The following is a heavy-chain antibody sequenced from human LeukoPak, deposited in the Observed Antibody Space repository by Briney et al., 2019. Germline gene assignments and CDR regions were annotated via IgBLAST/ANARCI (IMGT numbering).Heavy chain of an antibody. CDR1: GYTFNSDD. CDR2: MNPNSGNT. D-gene: IGHD3-10*01. V-gene: IGHV1-8*01. J-gene: IGHJ4*02. CDR3: ARLVRGAEYDY. Sequence: ASVKVSCKASGYTFNSDDINWVRQATGQGLEWMGWMNPNSGNTGYAQKFQGRVTMTRNTSISTAYMELSSLRSEDTAVYYCARLVRGAEYDYWGQGTLVTVPS.